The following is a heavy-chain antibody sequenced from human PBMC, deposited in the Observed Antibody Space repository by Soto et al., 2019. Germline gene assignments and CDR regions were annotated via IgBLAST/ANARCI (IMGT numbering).Heavy chain of an antibody. Sequence: GGSLRLSCAASGFTFSSYGMHWVRQAPGKGLEWVAVIWYDGSNKYYADSVKGRFTISRDNSKNTLYLQMNSLRAEDTAVYYCARDLPLYCSSTRCPIGGFDYWGQGTLVTVSS. CDR3: ARDLPLYCSSTRCPIGGFDY. D-gene: IGHD2-2*01. CDR2: IWYDGSNK. CDR1: GFTFSSYG. J-gene: IGHJ4*02. V-gene: IGHV3-33*01.